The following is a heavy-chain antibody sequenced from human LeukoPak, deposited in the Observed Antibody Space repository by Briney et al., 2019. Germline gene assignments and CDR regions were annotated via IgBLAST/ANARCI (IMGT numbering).Heavy chain of an antibody. CDR1: GYTFTDYG. Sequence: ASVKVSCKASGYTFTDYGITWVRQAPGQGLEWMGWISADNDYTDYSQKLQGRVTMTTDTSTSTAYLELRSLRSDDTALYYCARVEVPAALRGFDYWGQGTLVTVSS. CDR2: ISADNDYT. D-gene: IGHD2-2*01. V-gene: IGHV1-18*01. J-gene: IGHJ4*02. CDR3: ARVEVPAALRGFDY.